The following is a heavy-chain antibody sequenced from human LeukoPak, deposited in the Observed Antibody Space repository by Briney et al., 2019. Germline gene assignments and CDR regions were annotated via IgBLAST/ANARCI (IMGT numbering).Heavy chain of an antibody. CDR3: ARGGNYYGSGSYPNWFDP. CDR2: IYYSGST. V-gene: IGHV4-39*07. J-gene: IGHJ5*02. CDR1: GGSISSSSYY. D-gene: IGHD3-10*01. Sequence: SETLSLTCTVSGGSISSSSYYWGWIRQPPGKGLEWIGSIYYSGSTYYIPSLKSRVTISVDRSKNQFSLKLSSVTAADTAVYYCARGGNYYGSGSYPNWFDPWGQGTLVTVSS.